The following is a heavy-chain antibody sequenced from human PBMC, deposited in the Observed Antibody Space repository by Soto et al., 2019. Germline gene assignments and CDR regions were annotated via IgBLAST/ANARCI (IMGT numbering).Heavy chain of an antibody. CDR2: IKHDGSEK. CDR1: GFTFNSYW. V-gene: IGHV3-7*01. D-gene: IGHD3-3*01. Sequence: GGSLRLSCAASGFTFNSYWMSWVRQAPGKGLEWVANIKHDGSEKYYVDSVKGRFTISRDNAKNSLYLQMNSLRAEDTASYYCARAPTYYDFWSGYKYFQYWGQGTLVTVSS. J-gene: IGHJ1*01. CDR3: ARAPTYYDFWSGYKYFQY.